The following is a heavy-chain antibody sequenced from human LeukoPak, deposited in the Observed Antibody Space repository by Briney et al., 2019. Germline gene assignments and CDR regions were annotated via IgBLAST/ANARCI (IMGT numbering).Heavy chain of an antibody. J-gene: IGHJ6*03. CDR1: GFTFSSYA. CDR2: ISYDGSNK. CDR3: ARSPPYYDFWSGYHPAYYYMDV. V-gene: IGHV3-30*01. D-gene: IGHD3-3*01. Sequence: PGRSLRLSCAASGFTFSSYAMHWVRQAPGKGLEWVAVISYDGSNKYYADSVKGRFTIFRDNSKNTLYLQMNSLRAEDTAVYYCARSPPYYDFWSGYHPAYYYMDVWGKGTTVTVSS.